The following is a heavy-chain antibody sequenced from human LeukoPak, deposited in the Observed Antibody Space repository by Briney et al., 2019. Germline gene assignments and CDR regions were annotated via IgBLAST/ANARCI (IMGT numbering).Heavy chain of an antibody. CDR2: ISYVGSNK. Sequence: GGSLSLSCAASGFTFSSYAMHGVRQAPAKELEGVAVISYVGSNKYYADSVKGRFTLSRDNSKNTLYLQMNGLRAEDTAVDYCARDQGDILTGYSLFDPWGQGTLVTVSS. J-gene: IGHJ5*02. D-gene: IGHD3-9*01. CDR3: ARDQGDILTGYSLFDP. CDR1: GFTFSSYA. V-gene: IGHV3-30*04.